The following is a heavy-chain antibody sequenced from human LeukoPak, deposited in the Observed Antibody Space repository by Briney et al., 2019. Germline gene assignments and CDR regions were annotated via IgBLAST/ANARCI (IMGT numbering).Heavy chain of an antibody. V-gene: IGHV3-7*01. CDR2: IKEDGSEK. CDR1: GFTFSSYW. Sequence: PGGSLRLSCVASGFTFSSYWMSWVRQAPGKGLEWVANIKEDGSEKYYVDSVKGRFTISRDNAKNSLYLQMNSLRAEDTAVYYCARVRDYGTFDYWGQGTLVTVSS. CDR3: ARVRDYGTFDY. D-gene: IGHD4/OR15-4a*01. J-gene: IGHJ4*02.